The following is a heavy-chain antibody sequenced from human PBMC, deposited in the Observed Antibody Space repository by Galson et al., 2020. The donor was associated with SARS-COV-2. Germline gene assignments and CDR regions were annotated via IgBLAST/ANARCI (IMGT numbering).Heavy chain of an antibody. V-gene: IGHV3-7*01. CDR3: ARATAYAYYDILTGYYNYYGMDV. CDR2: IKQDGSEK. J-gene: IGHJ6*02. CDR1: GLTFSSHW. D-gene: IGHD3-9*01. Sequence: GGSLRLSCAASGLTFSSHWMSWVRQAPGKGMEWVANIKQDGSEKYYVDSVKGRFTISRDNTKNSLYLQMNSLRAEDTAVYYCARATAYAYYDILTGYYNYYGMDVWGQGTTVTVSS.